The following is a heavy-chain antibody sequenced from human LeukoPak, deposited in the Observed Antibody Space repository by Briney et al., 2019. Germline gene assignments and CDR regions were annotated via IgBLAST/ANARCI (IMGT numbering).Heavy chain of an antibody. D-gene: IGHD1-7*01. J-gene: IGHJ3*02. CDR3: ARVHGLGGTTFPFDI. Sequence: SVKVSCKASGGTFSSYAISWVRQAPGQGLEWMGGIIPIFGTANYAQKFQGRVTITADESTSTAYMELSSLRSEDTAVYYCARVHGLGGTTFPFDIWGQGTMVTVSS. CDR2: IIPIFGTA. V-gene: IGHV1-69*13. CDR1: GGTFSSYA.